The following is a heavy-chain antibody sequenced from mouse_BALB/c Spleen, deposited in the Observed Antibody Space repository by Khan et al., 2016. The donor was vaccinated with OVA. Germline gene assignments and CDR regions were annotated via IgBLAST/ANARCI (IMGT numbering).Heavy chain of an antibody. CDR1: GFSFSNYV. D-gene: IGHD1-1*01. V-gene: IGHV5-9-3*01. Sequence: EVELVESGGGLVKPGGSLKLSCAATGFSFSNYVMSWVRQTPEKRLEWVATISNGGSYTFYPDSVQGRFTISRDNDKNTLYRQMSRLRSADTAMYYYTRHGDDGRGLFDYWGQGTTLTVSS. J-gene: IGHJ2*01. CDR3: TRHGDDGRGLFDY. CDR2: ISNGGSYT.